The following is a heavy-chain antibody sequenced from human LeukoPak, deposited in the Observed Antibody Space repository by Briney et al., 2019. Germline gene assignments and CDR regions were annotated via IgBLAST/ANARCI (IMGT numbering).Heavy chain of an antibody. D-gene: IGHD3-9*01. J-gene: IGHJ4*02. Sequence: SETLSLTCTVSGGSISSGSYYWTWIRQPAGKGLEWIGRIHISGSTNYNPSLKSRVTISADTSKNQFSLKLSSVTAADTAVYYCARGTTYYDILTGGSQALAFDYWGQGTLVTVSS. CDR2: IHISGST. CDR1: GGSISSGSYY. CDR3: ARGTTYYDILTGGSQALAFDY. V-gene: IGHV4-61*02.